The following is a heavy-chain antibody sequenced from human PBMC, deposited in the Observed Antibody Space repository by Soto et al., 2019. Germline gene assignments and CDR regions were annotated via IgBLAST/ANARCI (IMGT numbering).Heavy chain of an antibody. D-gene: IGHD3-22*01. CDR2: IYTSGST. J-gene: IGHJ4*02. CDR3: ARDKGYYYVSSGYYYDY. V-gene: IGHV4-4*07. CDR1: GGSISSYY. Sequence: SETLSLTCTDSGGSISSYYWIWIRQPAGKGLEWIGRIYTSGSTNYNPSLKSRVTMSVDTSKNQFSLKLSSVTAADTAVYYCARDKGYYYVSSGYYYDYWGQGTLVTVSS.